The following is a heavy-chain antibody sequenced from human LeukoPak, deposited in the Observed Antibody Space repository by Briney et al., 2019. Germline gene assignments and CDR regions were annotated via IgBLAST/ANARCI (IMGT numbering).Heavy chain of an antibody. Sequence: SETLSLTCTVSGGSISSYYWSWIRQPPGKGLEWIGYIYYSGSTNYNPSLKSRVTISVDTSKNQFSLKLSSVTAADTAVYYCARVRIAVAGTSGQADYWGQGTLVTVSS. J-gene: IGHJ4*02. V-gene: IGHV4-59*01. CDR1: GGSISSYY. CDR2: IYYSGST. D-gene: IGHD6-19*01. CDR3: ARVRIAVAGTSGQADY.